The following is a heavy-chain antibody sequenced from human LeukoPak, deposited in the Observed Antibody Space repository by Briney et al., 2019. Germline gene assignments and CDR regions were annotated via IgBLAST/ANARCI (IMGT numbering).Heavy chain of an antibody. Sequence: GGSLRLSCAASGFTFDDYGLSWVRQAPGKGLEWVSYISSSGSTIYYADSVKGRFTISRDNAKNSLYLQMNSLRAEDTAVYYCARDYGGSSPFDYWGQGTLVTVSS. J-gene: IGHJ4*02. CDR1: GFTFDDYG. CDR2: ISSSGSTI. D-gene: IGHD4-23*01. V-gene: IGHV3-48*03. CDR3: ARDYGGSSPFDY.